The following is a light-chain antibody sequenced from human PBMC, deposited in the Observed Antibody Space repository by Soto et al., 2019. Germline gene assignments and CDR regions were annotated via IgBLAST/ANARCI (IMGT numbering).Light chain of an antibody. Sequence: QSVLTQPASVSGSPGQSITISCTGTSGDVGGFNYVSWYQQFPGKAPKLIIYEVSDRPSGVSDRFSGSKSGNTASLTISGLQAEDEAEYYCSSYAISISLGVIFGGGTKLTVL. CDR3: SSYAISISLGVI. J-gene: IGLJ2*01. V-gene: IGLV2-14*01. CDR1: SGDVGGFNY. CDR2: EVS.